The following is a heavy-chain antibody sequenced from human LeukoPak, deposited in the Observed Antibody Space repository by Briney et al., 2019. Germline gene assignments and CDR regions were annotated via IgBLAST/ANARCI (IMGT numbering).Heavy chain of an antibody. CDR3: ARENDSSGYSHYSNWFDP. CDR1: GGSISSGGYS. D-gene: IGHD3-22*01. V-gene: IGHV4-61*08. J-gene: IGHJ5*02. Sequence: SETLSLTCAVSGGSISSGGYSWSWIRQPPGKGLEWIGYIYYSGSTNYNPSLKSRVTISVDTSKNQFSLKLSSVTAADTAVYYCARENDSSGYSHYSNWFDPWGQGTLVTVSS. CDR2: IYYSGST.